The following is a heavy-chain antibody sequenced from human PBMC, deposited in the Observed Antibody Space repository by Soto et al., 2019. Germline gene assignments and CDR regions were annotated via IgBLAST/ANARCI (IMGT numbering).Heavy chain of an antibody. Sequence: GGSLRLSCAASGFTFSSYAMSWVRQAPGKGLEWVSAISGSGGSTYYADSVKGRFTISRDNSKNTLYLQMNSLRAEDTAVYYCAKDPANYVWGSYRSDYWGQGXLVTVYS. V-gene: IGHV3-23*01. CDR2: ISGSGGST. CDR1: GFTFSSYA. D-gene: IGHD3-16*02. J-gene: IGHJ4*02. CDR3: AKDPANYVWGSYRSDY.